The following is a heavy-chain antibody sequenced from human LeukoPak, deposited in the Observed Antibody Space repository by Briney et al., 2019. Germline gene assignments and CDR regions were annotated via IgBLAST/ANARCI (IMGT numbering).Heavy chain of an antibody. Sequence: GGSLRLSCAASGFTFSSYEMNWVRQAPGKGLEWVSYISSSGSTIYYADSVKGRFTISRDNAKNSLYLQMNSLRAEDTAVYYCARAATVCHAFDIWGQGTMVTVSS. CDR3: ARAATVCHAFDI. V-gene: IGHV3-48*03. CDR2: ISSSGSTI. J-gene: IGHJ3*02. D-gene: IGHD5-18*01. CDR1: GFTFSSYE.